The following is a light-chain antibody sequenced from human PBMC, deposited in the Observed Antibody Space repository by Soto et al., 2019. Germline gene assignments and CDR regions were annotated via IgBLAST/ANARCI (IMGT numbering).Light chain of an antibody. J-gene: IGLJ3*02. CDR2: AFS. CDR3: SSYTTSTTWV. V-gene: IGLV2-14*03. CDR1: GSDVGGYNY. Sequence: QSALTQPASVSGSPGQSIAISCTGTGSDVGGYNYVSWYQQHPGKAPKLMIYAFSNRPSGVSNRFSGSKSGNTASLTISGPQAEDEADYYCSSYTTSTTWVFGGGTKLTVL.